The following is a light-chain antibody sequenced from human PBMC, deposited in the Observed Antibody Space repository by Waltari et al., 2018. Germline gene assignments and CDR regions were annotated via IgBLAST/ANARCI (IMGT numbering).Light chain of an antibody. Sequence: QSVLTQPPSASGTPGQSVTISCSGSSSNIGANYVYWYQQFPGTAPKPLIYYSRQRPSGVPDRFSGSKSCTSASLAITGLRSEGEADYYCSTWDDSLTNRVFGGGTRLTVL. CDR3: STWDDSLTNRV. J-gene: IGLJ3*02. CDR2: YSR. CDR1: SSNIGANY. V-gene: IGLV1-47*02.